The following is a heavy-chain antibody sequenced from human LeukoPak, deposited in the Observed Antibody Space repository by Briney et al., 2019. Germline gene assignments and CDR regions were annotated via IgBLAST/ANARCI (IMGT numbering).Heavy chain of an antibody. D-gene: IGHD3-22*01. CDR1: GFTFSSYS. CDR3: ARGDRRDY. CDR2: ISSSSSTI. J-gene: IGHJ4*02. V-gene: IGHV3-48*01. Sequence: GGSLRLSCAASGFTFSSYSMNWVRQAPGKGLEWVSYISSSSSTIYYADSVKGRFTISRDNAKNSLYLQMNSLRAEDTAVYYCARGDRRDYWGQGTLVTVSS.